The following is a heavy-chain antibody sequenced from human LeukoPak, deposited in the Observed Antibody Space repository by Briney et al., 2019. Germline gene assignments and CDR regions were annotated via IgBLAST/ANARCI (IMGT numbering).Heavy chain of an antibody. D-gene: IGHD2-21*01. CDR1: GDSISNYY. J-gene: IGHJ4*02. V-gene: IGHV4-4*07. CDR2: IYTSGST. Sequence: SETLSLTCTVSGDSISNYYWSWIRQSAGEGLEWIGRIYTSGSTNYNPSLKSRVTMSVDTSKNQFSLNLSSVTAADTAVYYCAREFVKAFDYWGQGTLVTVSS. CDR3: AREFVKAFDY.